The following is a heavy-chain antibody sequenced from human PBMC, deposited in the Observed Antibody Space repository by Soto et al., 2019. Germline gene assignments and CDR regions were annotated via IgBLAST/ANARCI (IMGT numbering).Heavy chain of an antibody. CDR2: INPHSGAT. CDR3: ARGAGSGWYPIDY. D-gene: IGHD6-19*01. Sequence: QVQLVQSGAEVKKPGASVKVSCKASGYTISGYYIHWVRQAPGQGLEWMGWINPHSGATNYAQKFQGRVTVTRDTSFSTTYMELTRLGSGDTALYYCARGAGSGWYPIDYWGQGTLVTVSS. J-gene: IGHJ4*02. CDR1: GYTISGYY. V-gene: IGHV1-2*02.